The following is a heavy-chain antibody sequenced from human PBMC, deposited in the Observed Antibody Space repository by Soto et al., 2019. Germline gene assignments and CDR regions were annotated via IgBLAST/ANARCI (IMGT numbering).Heavy chain of an antibody. V-gene: IGHV3-7*04. CDR3: ARTQGWRGSRAALGSQFDY. J-gene: IGHJ4*02. D-gene: IGHD6-6*01. CDR1: GFIFSSYW. Sequence: EVQLVESGGDLVQPGGSLRLSCAGSGFIFSSYWMNWVRQAPGKGLEWVANINQDESEKHYVDSVKGRFTISRDNARNSVFLQMNSLRVEDTAVYYCARTQGWRGSRAALGSQFDYWGQGILVTVSS. CDR2: INQDESEK.